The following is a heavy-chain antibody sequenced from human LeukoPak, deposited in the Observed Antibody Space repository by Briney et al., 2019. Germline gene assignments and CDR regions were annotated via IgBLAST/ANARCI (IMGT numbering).Heavy chain of an antibody. D-gene: IGHD6-19*01. V-gene: IGHV3-43*02. CDR2: IRGDGRTT. CDR1: GFTFGDYA. J-gene: IGHJ4*02. CDR3: AKDAVAGTWLHY. Sequence: GGSLRLSCAASGFTFGDYAMHWVRQAPGKGLEWVSLIRGDGRTTSYAGSVKGRITISRDNSKNSLYLQMSSLRGEDTAMYYCAKDAVAGTWLHYWGQGTLVTVSS.